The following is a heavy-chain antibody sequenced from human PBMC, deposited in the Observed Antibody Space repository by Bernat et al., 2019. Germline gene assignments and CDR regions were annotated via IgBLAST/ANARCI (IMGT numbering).Heavy chain of an antibody. CDR1: GFTFSRYA. Sequence: QVQLVESGGGVVQPGRSLRLSCSASGFTFSRYAIHWVRLAPGKGLEWVAVISYDGSNEYHADSVKGRFTISRDNSKNTMYMQMNSLRAEDTAVYYCAKGHIVVVPAASLDYWGQGTLVTVSS. V-gene: IGHV3-30-3*01. J-gene: IGHJ4*02. CDR2: ISYDGSNE. D-gene: IGHD2-2*01. CDR3: AKGHIVVVPAASLDY.